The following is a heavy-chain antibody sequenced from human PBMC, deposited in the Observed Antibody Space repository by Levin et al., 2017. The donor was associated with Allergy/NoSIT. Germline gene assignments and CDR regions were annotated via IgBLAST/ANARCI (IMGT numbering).Heavy chain of an antibody. CDR3: TTEHDYGDYFNCFDS. D-gene: IGHD4-17*01. V-gene: IGHV3-15*07. CDR2: IKSKTDGETT. J-gene: IGHJ5*01. CDR1: GLTFSDAW. Sequence: HGESLKISCAGSGLTFSDAWMNWVRQAPGKGLEWVGRIKSKTDGETTDYAAAVKGRFNISRDDSKKTVYLQMSGLKTEDTAVYYCTTEHDYGDYFNCFDSWGQGTLVTVSS.